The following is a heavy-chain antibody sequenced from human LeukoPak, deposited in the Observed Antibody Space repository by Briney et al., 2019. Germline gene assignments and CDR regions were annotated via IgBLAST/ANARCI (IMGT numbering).Heavy chain of an antibody. J-gene: IGHJ4*02. V-gene: IGHV1-3*01. D-gene: IGHD3-10*01. CDR3: ARPYGSGSYHFDY. CDR2: INAGNGNT. CDR1: GYTFTIYA. Sequence: GASVKVFCKASGYTFTIYAMHWVRQAPGQRLEWMGWINAGNGNTKYSQKFQGRVTITRDTSASTAYMELSSLRSEDTAVYYCARPYGSGSYHFDYWGQGTLVTVSS.